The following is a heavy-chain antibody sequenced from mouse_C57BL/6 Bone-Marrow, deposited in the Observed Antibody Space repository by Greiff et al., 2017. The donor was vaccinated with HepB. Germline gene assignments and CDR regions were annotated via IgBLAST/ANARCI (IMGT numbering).Heavy chain of an antibody. CDR2: IDPSDSYT. J-gene: IGHJ3*01. CDR3: ARERGYGSSSFAY. D-gene: IGHD1-1*01. V-gene: IGHV1-50*01. CDR1: GYTFTSYW. Sequence: QVHVKQSGAELVKPGASVKLSCKASGYTFTSYWMQWVKQRPGQGLEWIGEIDPSDSYTNYNQKFKGKATLTVDTSSSTAYMQLSSLTSEDSAVYYCARERGYGSSSFAYWGQGTLVTVSA.